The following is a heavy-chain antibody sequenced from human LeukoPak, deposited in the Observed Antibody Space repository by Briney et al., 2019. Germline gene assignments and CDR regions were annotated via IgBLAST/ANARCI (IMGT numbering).Heavy chain of an antibody. CDR3: AREGEYPYDSSGPFDY. J-gene: IGHJ4*02. CDR1: GYTFTSYG. Sequence: ASVKVSCKASGYTFTSYGISWVRQAPGQGLEWMGWISAYNGNTNYAQKLQGRVTMTTDTSTSTAYMELRSLRSDDTAVYYCAREGEYPYDSSGPFDYWGQGTLVTVSS. D-gene: IGHD3-22*01. V-gene: IGHV1-18*04. CDR2: ISAYNGNT.